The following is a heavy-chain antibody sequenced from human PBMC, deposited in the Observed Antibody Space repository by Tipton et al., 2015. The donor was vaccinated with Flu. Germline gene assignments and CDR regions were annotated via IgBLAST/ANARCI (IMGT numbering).Heavy chain of an antibody. CDR2: VKSKADGGTT. J-gene: IGHJ4*02. D-gene: IGHD3-22*01. V-gene: IGHV3-15*01. CDR1: GFTFSNAY. Sequence: SLRLSCAASGFTFSNAYLSWVRQAPGKGLEWLGRVKSKADGGTTDYAAPVQGRFTISRDSSKNTLYLEINSLKTDDTAVYYCATDGYWADYFAYWGQGTLVTVSS. CDR3: ATDGYWADYFAY.